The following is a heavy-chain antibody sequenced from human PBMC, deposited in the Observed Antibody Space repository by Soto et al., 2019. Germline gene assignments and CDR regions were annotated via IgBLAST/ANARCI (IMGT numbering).Heavy chain of an antibody. CDR1: GFTFSSYA. CDR2: ISGSGGST. D-gene: IGHD3-10*01. CDR3: ASSTTITIYYPPGY. Sequence: EVQLLESGGGLVQPGGSLRLSCAASGFTFSSYAMSWVRQAPGTGLEWVSAISGSGGSTYYADSVTGRFTISRDNSQHTLYLQMNSLRAEDTAVYYCASSTTITIYYPPGYWGQGTLFTVAS. J-gene: IGHJ4*02. V-gene: IGHV3-23*01.